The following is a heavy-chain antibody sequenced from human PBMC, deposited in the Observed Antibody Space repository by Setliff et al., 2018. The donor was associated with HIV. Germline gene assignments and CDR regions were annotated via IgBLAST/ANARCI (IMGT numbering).Heavy chain of an antibody. CDR3: ARVVKGYNWNYFDY. V-gene: IGHV4-4*07. CDR1: GGSIDHYY. CDR2: LYSRGST. Sequence: SETLSLTCTVSGGSIDHYYWSWIRQPAGKGLEWIGRLYSRGSTTYYSPSLESRVTMSVDTSKSQFSLRVRSVTAADTAVYYCARVVKGYNWNYFDYWGQGTLVTVSS. J-gene: IGHJ4*02. D-gene: IGHD1-20*01.